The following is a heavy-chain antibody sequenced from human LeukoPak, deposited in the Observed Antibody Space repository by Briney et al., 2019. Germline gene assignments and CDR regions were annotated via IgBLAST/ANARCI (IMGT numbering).Heavy chain of an antibody. V-gene: IGHV1-2*02. CDR1: GYAFSGYY. CDR2: INPNNGGT. Sequence: GASVKVSCKASGYAFSGYYMHWVRQAPGQGLEWMGWINPNNGGTNYTQKFQGRVTMTRDTSIRTAYMEVRRLRSDDTAVYYCARDLELWGQGTLVTVFS. CDR3: ARDLEL. J-gene: IGHJ5*02.